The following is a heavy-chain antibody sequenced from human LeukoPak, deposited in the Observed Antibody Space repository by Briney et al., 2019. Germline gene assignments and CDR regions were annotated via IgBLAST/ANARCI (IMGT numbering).Heavy chain of an antibody. CDR1: GGSFSGYY. Sequence: SSETLSLTCAVYGGSFSGYYWSWIRQPAGKGLEWIGRIYTSGNTNYNPSLKSRVTISVDTSKNQFSLKLSSVTAADTAVYYCARVGSGAKLDYWGQGTLVTVSS. V-gene: IGHV4-59*10. D-gene: IGHD6-19*01. CDR3: ARVGSGAKLDY. J-gene: IGHJ4*02. CDR2: IYTSGNT.